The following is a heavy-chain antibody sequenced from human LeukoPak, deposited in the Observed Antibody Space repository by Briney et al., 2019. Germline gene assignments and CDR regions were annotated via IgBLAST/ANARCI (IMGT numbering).Heavy chain of an antibody. J-gene: IGHJ5*02. CDR1: GGSISSSSYY. V-gene: IGHV4-39*01. D-gene: IGHD3-22*01. CDR2: IYYSGST. Sequence: PSETLSLTCTVSGGSISSSSYYWGWIRQPPGKGLEWIGSIYYSGSTYYNPSLKSRVTISVDTSKNQFSLMLSSVTAADTAVYYCARQPFKFYDSSGYYPNWFDPWGQGTLVTVSS. CDR3: ARQPFKFYDSSGYYPNWFDP.